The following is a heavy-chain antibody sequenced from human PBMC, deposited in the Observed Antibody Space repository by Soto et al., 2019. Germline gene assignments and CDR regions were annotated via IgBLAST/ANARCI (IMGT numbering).Heavy chain of an antibody. Sequence: QVQLQESGPGLVKPSETLSLTCTVSGGSISSYYWSWIRQPPGKGLELIGYIYYSGSTNYNPSLKSRVTISVDTSKNQFSLKPSSVTAADTAVYYCARDGVTTNYYYGMDVWGQGTTVTVSS. J-gene: IGHJ6*02. V-gene: IGHV4-59*01. CDR1: GGSISSYY. CDR3: ARDGVTTNYYYGMDV. CDR2: IYYSGST. D-gene: IGHD4-4*01.